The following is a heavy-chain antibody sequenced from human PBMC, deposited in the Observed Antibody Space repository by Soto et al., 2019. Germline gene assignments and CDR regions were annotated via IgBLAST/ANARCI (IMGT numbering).Heavy chain of an antibody. CDR2: ISYDGGET. V-gene: IGHV3-30*03. CDR1: GFIFSNYG. J-gene: IGHJ4*02. CDR3: AITSVADASFDS. Sequence: QVQLVESGGGGVHPGRSLSLSCAGSGFIFSNYGMHWLRQAPGKGLARVAFISYDGGETFYADSVQGRFTISRDNSKSTVFLHMNSLKKEDTAVYYCAITSVADASFDSWGQGTLVTVSS. D-gene: IGHD5-12*01.